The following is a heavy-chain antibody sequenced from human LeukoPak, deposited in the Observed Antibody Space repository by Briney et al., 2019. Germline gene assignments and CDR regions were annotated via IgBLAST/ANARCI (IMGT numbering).Heavy chain of an antibody. CDR2: INPNSGGT. J-gene: IGHJ3*02. CDR1: GYTFTGYY. V-gene: IGHV1-2*06. Sequence: ASVKVSCKASGYTFTGYYMHWVRQAPGQGLEWMGRINPNSGGTNYAQKSQGRVTMTRDTSISTAYMELSRLRSDDTAVYYCAKFSSIAARGDAFDIWGQGTMVTVSS. CDR3: AKFSSIAARGDAFDI. D-gene: IGHD6-6*01.